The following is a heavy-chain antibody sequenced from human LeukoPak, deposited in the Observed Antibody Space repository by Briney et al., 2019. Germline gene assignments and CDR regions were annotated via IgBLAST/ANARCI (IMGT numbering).Heavy chain of an antibody. CDR2: IAYDGINK. CDR3: AKDRSRCSGGTCYLFGMDV. J-gene: IGHJ6*02. CDR1: KFTFSSYG. D-gene: IGHD2-15*01. V-gene: IGHV3-30*18. Sequence: PGGSLRLSCAASKFTFSSYGMHWVRQAPGRGLEWVATIAYDGINKYYRDSVKGRFTISRDNSKNTLYLQMNSLKPEDTAVYYCAKDRSRCSGGTCYLFGMDVWGQGTTVTVSS.